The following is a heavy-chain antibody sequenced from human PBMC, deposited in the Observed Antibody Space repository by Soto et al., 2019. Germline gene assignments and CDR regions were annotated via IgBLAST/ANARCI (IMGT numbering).Heavy chain of an antibody. CDR1: GDSVSSNSAA. D-gene: IGHD2-15*01. CDR3: ARTVGWLDP. CDR2: TYYRSKWYK. J-gene: IGHJ5*02. Sequence: SQTLSLTCAISGDSVSSNSAAWNWIRQSPSRGLEWLGRTYYRSKWYKEYAASVRSRITINPDTSKNQFSLQLSSVSPEDTAVYYCARTVGWLDPWGQGILVTVSS. V-gene: IGHV6-1*01.